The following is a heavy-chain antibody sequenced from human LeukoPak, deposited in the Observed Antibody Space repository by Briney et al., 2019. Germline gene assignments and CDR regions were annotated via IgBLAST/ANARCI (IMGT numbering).Heavy chain of an antibody. D-gene: IGHD6-6*01. CDR1: GFTFSSYW. CDR2: ISSDGRIQ. CDR3: DPHDSASQF. J-gene: IGHJ4*02. Sequence: GGSLRLSCAASGFTFSSYWMHWVRQAPGKGLEWVAFISSDGRIQYSAYSVKGRFTISRDNSKNTLFLQMNGLRDEDTAVYYCDPHDSASQFWGQGALVTVSS. V-gene: IGHV3-30*03.